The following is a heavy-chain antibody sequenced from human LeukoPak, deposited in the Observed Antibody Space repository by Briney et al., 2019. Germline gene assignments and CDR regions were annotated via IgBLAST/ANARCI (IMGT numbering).Heavy chain of an antibody. Sequence: SETLSLTCTVSGGSMTTYYWSWIRQPPGKGLEWIGYIYHSGSTYYNPSLKSRVTISVDRSKNQFSLKLSSVTAADTAVYYCAREDIVVVPAAISRGYFDYWGQGTLVTVSS. D-gene: IGHD2-2*01. CDR2: IYHSGST. J-gene: IGHJ4*02. CDR3: AREDIVVVPAAISRGYFDY. CDR1: GGSMTTYY. V-gene: IGHV4-59*12.